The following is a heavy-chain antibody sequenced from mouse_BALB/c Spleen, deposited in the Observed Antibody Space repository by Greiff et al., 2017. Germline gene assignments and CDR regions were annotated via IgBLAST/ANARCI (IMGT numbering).Heavy chain of an antibody. D-gene: IGHD1-1*01. V-gene: IGHV1-63*01. CDR3: ARELRDY. CDR1: GYAFTNYW. CDR2: IYPGSGNT. J-gene: IGHJ2*01. Sequence: QVQLQQSGAELVRPGTSVKISCKASGYAFTNYWLGWVKQRPGHGLEWIGDIYPGSGNTYYNEKFKGKATLTADKSSSTAYMQLSSLTSEDSAVYFCARELRDYWGQGTTLTVSS.